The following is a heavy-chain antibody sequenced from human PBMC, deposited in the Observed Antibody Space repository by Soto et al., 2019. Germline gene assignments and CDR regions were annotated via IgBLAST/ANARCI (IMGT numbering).Heavy chain of an antibody. V-gene: IGHV3-30*18. CDR1: GFTFSSYG. J-gene: IGHJ4*02. CDR3: AKDAGWLQSDRGYFDY. D-gene: IGHD5-12*01. CDR2: ISYDGSNK. Sequence: QVQLVESGGGVVQPGRSLRLSCAASGFTFSSYGMHWVRQAPGKGLEWVAVISYDGSNKYYADSVKGRFTISRDNSKNTLYQQMNSLRAEDTAVYYCAKDAGWLQSDRGYFDYWGQGTLVTVSS.